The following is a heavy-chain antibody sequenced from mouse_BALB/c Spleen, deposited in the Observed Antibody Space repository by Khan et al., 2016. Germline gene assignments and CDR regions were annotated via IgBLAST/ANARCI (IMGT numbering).Heavy chain of an antibody. D-gene: IGHD2-4*01. CDR1: GFSLTNSG. J-gene: IGHJ3*01. V-gene: IGHV2-9*02. CDR3: ARDDQDYDASFAS. Sequence: QVQLKESGPGLVAPSQSLSITCTVSGFSLTNSGVHWIRQPPGKGLEWLGVIWPGGSTDYNSALMSRLSITKDNSQNQVFLKMISLQTEDTAVYYCARDDQDYDASFASWGQGTLVIVSA. CDR2: IWPGGST.